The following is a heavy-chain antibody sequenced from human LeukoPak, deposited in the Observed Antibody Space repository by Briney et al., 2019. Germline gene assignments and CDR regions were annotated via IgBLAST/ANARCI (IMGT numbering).Heavy chain of an antibody. D-gene: IGHD6-13*01. CDR2: IGSSSSYI. Sequence: GGSLRLSCAASGFTFSSHSMNWVRQAPGKGLEWVSSIGSSSSYIYYADSVKGRFTISRDNAKNSLYLQMNSLRAEDTAVYYCAREGYSSSSHFDYWGQGTLVTVSS. CDR3: AREGYSSSSHFDY. J-gene: IGHJ4*02. V-gene: IGHV3-21*01. CDR1: GFTFSSHS.